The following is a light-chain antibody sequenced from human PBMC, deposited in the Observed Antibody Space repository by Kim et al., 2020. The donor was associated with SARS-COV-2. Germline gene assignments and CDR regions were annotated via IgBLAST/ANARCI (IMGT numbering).Light chain of an antibody. CDR1: IGSIASNY. CDR2: ENN. J-gene: IGLJ3*02. Sequence: GNTVTISCTRSIGSIASNYVQRYQQRPGSSPTTVIYENNQSPSGVPDRFSGSIYSSSNSASLTISGLKTEDEADYYCQSYDISNQVFGGGTQLTVL. CDR3: QSYDISNQV. V-gene: IGLV6-57*01.